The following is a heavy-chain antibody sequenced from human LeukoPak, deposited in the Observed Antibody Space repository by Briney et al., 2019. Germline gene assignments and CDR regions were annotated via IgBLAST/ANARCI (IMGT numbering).Heavy chain of an antibody. CDR3: AREFQAAAVPFDY. V-gene: IGHV3-30*03. J-gene: IGHJ4*02. CDR1: GFTFRNYD. D-gene: IGHD6-13*01. CDR2: ISRDGTNK. Sequence: GGSLRLSCEASGFTFRNYDMHWVRQAPGKGLEWVAVISRDGTNKYYADSVKGRFTISRDNAKNSLYLQMNSLRAEDTAVYYCAREFQAAAVPFDYWGQGTLVTVSS.